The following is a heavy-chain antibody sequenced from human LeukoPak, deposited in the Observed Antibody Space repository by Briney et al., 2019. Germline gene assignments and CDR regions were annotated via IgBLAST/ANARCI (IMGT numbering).Heavy chain of an antibody. Sequence: GGSLRLSCAASGFTFSSFAINWVRQAPGKGLEWVAVISYDGSNKYYADSVKGRFTISRDNSKNTLYLQMNSLRAEDTAVYYCARAGYCSSTSCYRDYYYYYGMDVWGQGTTVTVSS. V-gene: IGHV3-30*04. D-gene: IGHD2-2*02. CDR2: ISYDGSNK. CDR3: ARAGYCSSTSCYRDYYYYYGMDV. J-gene: IGHJ6*02. CDR1: GFTFSSFA.